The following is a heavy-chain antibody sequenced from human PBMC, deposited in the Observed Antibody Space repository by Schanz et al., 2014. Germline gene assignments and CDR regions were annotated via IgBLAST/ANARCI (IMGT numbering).Heavy chain of an antibody. CDR3: ARIMEGEERD. CDR1: GATFNSYA. V-gene: IGHV1-69*04. CDR2: IIPPLRQT. D-gene: IGHD3-16*01. Sequence: QVRLVQSGSEVKKPGSSVKVSCKSSGATFNSYAFGWVRQAPGQGFEWVGSIIPPLRQTRYAQKFEERVIITADTSTTTVYMDLASLTSDDTAVYFCARIMEGEERDWGQGTLVTASS. J-gene: IGHJ4*02.